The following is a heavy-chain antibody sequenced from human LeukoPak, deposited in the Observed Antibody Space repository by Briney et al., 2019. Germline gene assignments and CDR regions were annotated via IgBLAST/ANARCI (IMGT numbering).Heavy chain of an antibody. V-gene: IGHV1-69*13. CDR2: IIPIFGTA. CDR3: ARDRRLRFLEWSSIGYFQH. J-gene: IGHJ1*01. Sequence: ASVKVSCKASGGTFSSYAISWVRQAPGQGLEWMGGIIPIFGTANYAQKFQGRATISADESTSTAYMELRSLRSDDTAVYYCARDRRLRFLEWSSIGYFQHWGQGTLVTVSS. CDR1: GGTFSSYA. D-gene: IGHD3-3*01.